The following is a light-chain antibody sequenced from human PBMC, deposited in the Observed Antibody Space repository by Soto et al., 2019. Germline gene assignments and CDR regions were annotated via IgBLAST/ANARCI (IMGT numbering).Light chain of an antibody. CDR1: QSVSSTY. CDR2: GAS. J-gene: IGKJ1*01. V-gene: IGKV3-20*01. Sequence: EIVLTQSPGTLSLSPGERATLYCRASQSVSSTYLAWYQQQPGQAPRLLIYGASNRATGIPDRFSGSGSGTEFTLTVSSLQPDDFATYYCQQYNSYLFGQGTKVDIK. CDR3: QQYNSYL.